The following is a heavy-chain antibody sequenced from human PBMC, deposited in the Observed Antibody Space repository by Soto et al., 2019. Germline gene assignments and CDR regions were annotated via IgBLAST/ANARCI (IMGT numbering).Heavy chain of an antibody. Sequence: XESLKISFKGSGYSFKRHWIGWVRQIPGKGLEWMGIIYPGDSDTRYSPSFQGQVTISAEKSISTAYLQWSSLKASDTAMYYCASHIWGHYGRGVWGQGTTGTVAS. V-gene: IGHV5-51*01. CDR3: ASHIWGHYGRGV. D-gene: IGHD3-16*01. CDR2: IYPGDSDT. CDR1: GYSFKRHW. J-gene: IGHJ6*02.